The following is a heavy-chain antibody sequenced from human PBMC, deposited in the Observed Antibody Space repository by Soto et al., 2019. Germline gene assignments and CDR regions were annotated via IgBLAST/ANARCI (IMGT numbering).Heavy chain of an antibody. Sequence: QVHLVESGGGVVQPGGSLTLSCSVSDFAFRLHGIHWDRHTPGKGLEWVAMIWHDGTRKYFRDSVRGRFTISRDSAKNKVYLQMNNLRGDDTALYFCSRDLSSSYSYAMDLWGQGTTVTVSS. V-gene: IGHV3-33*01. CDR1: DFAFRLHG. D-gene: IGHD3-10*01. CDR2: IWHDGTRK. CDR3: SRDLSSSYSYAMDL. J-gene: IGHJ6*02.